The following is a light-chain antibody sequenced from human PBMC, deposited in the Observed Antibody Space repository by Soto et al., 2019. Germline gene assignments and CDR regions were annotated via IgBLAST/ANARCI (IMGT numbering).Light chain of an antibody. CDR3: QQRSDLPT. V-gene: IGKV3-11*01. CDR2: AAS. Sequence: IVLTQSPATLSLSPGERDNLSFSASQSGSTYSSCYQQNPGQAPRLLNYAASCGASGIPTRCSGSGSGTDFTLTISIQDPDYVAYYCRQQRSDLPTFGQGTRVDIK. J-gene: IGKJ5*01. CDR1: QSGSTY.